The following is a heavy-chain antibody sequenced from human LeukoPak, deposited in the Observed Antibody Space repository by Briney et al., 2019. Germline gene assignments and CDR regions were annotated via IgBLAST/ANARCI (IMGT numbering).Heavy chain of an antibody. J-gene: IGHJ4*02. CDR1: GFTFSSYW. D-gene: IGHD1-26*01. V-gene: IGHV3-74*01. CDR3: ARGEAGRDFDY. CDR2: INSDGSST. Sequence: GGCLRLSCAASGFTFSSYWMHWVRQAPGKGLVWVSRINSDGSSTSYADSVKGRFTISRDNAKNTLYLQMNSLRAEDTAVYYCARGEAGRDFDYWGQGTLVTVSS.